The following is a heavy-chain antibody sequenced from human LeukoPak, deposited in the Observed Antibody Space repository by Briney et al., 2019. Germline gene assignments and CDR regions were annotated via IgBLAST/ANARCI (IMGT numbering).Heavy chain of an antibody. Sequence: GGSRRLSCTASGFTFGDYAMSWVRQAPGKGLEWVGFIRSKAYGGTTEYAASVKGRFTISRDDSKSIAYLQMNSLKTEDTAVYYCTRGPRYCSGGSCFLNYWGQGTLVTVSS. CDR2: IRSKAYGGTT. CDR3: TRGPRYCSGGSCFLNY. V-gene: IGHV3-49*04. J-gene: IGHJ4*02. CDR1: GFTFGDYA. D-gene: IGHD2-15*01.